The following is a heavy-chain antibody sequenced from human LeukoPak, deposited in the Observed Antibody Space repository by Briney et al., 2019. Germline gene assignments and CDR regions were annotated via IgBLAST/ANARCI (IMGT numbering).Heavy chain of an antibody. D-gene: IGHD2/OR15-2a*01. V-gene: IGHV4-31*03. CDR2: IYYSGST. Sequence: PSETLSLTCTVSGGSISSGAYYWNWIRQHPGKGLEWIGYIYYSGSTYYNPSLKSRVTMSVGTSKNQFSLKLSSVTAADTAVYYCAREVIEDWFDPWGQGTLVTVSS. J-gene: IGHJ5*02. CDR3: AREVIEDWFDP. CDR1: GGSISSGAYY.